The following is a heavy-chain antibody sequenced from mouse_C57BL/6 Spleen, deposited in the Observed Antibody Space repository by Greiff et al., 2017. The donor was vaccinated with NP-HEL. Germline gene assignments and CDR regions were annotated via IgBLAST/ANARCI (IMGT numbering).Heavy chain of an antibody. V-gene: IGHV1-39*01. CDR3: ATSCEYDGAWFAY. D-gene: IGHD2-4*01. CDR1: GYSFTDYN. CDR2: INPNYGTT. Sequence: EVQLQQSGPELVKPGASVKISCKASGYSFTDYNMNWVKQSNGKSLEWIGVINPNYGTTSYNQKFKGKATLTVDQSSCTAYMQLNSLTSEDAAVDDYATSCEYDGAWFAYWGKGTLVTVSA. J-gene: IGHJ3*01.